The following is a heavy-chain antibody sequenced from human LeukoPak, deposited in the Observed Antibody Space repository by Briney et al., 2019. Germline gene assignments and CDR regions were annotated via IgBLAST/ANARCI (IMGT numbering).Heavy chain of an antibody. CDR3: AREHYDILTDYYNEWDYYGMDV. Sequence: ASVKVSCKASGYTFTSYGISWVRQAPGQGLEWMGWISVYNGKTNYAQKFQGRVTMTTDTPTSTAYMELRSLRSDDTAVYYCAREHYDILTDYYNEWDYYGMDVWGQGTTVTVSS. V-gene: IGHV1-18*01. D-gene: IGHD3-9*01. CDR1: GYTFTSYG. J-gene: IGHJ6*02. CDR2: ISVYNGKT.